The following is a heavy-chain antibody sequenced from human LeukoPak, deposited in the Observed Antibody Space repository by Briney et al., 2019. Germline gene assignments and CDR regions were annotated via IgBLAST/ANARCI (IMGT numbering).Heavy chain of an antibody. Sequence: SETLSLTCAVYGGSFSGYYWSWIRQPPGKGLEWIGEINHSGSTNYNPSLKSRVTISVDTSKNQFSLKLNSVTAADTAVYYCARGGQLWSYGAFDIWGQGTMVTVPS. J-gene: IGHJ3*02. CDR3: ARGGQLWSYGAFDI. CDR2: INHSGST. D-gene: IGHD5-18*01. V-gene: IGHV4-34*01. CDR1: GGSFSGYY.